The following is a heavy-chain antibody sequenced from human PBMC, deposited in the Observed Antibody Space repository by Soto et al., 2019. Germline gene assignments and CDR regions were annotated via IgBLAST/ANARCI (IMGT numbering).Heavy chain of an antibody. D-gene: IGHD3-16*02. CDR2: INAGNGNT. V-gene: IGHV1-3*05. J-gene: IGHJ5*02. CDR3: ARGFPLGLEP. Sequence: QVQLVQSGAEEKKPGASVKVSCKASGYTFTNYAMHWVRQAPGQRLEWMGWINAGNGNTKYSQKFQGRVTITRDTSASTADMELSSPRSGDTAVYYCARGFPLGLEPWGQGTLVTVSS. CDR1: GYTFTNYA.